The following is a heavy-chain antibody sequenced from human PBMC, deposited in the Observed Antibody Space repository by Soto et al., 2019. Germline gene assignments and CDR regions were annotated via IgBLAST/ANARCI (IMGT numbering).Heavy chain of an antibody. J-gene: IGHJ6*02. CDR2: INSDGSST. Sequence: GGSLRLSCAASGFTFSSYWMHWVRQAPGKGLVWVSRINSDGSSTSYADSVKGRFTISRDNAKNTLYLQMNSLRAEDTAVYYCARDYRREWWGAYYYYGMDVWGQGTTVTVSS. CDR3: ARDYRREWWGAYYYYGMDV. V-gene: IGHV3-74*01. CDR1: GFTFSSYW. D-gene: IGHD2-15*01.